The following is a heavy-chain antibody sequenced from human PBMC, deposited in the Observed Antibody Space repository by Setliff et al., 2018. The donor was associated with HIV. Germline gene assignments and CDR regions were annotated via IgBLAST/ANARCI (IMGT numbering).Heavy chain of an antibody. D-gene: IGHD3-10*01. CDR1: GGSISSGDYY. CDR3: ASPKERYYYGSCTNVREYYGMDV. Sequence: PSETLSLTCTVSGGSISSGDYYWTWIRQPAGKGLQWIGRIHTSGNTYYNPSLKSRITISVDTSKNQFSLKVNSVTAADTAVYYCASPKERYYYGSCTNVREYYGMDVWGQGTTVTVSS. J-gene: IGHJ6*02. V-gene: IGHV4-61*02. CDR2: IHTSGNT.